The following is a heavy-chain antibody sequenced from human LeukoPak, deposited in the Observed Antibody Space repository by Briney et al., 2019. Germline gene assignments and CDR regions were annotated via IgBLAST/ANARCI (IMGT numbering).Heavy chain of an antibody. CDR2: INPNGGST. D-gene: IGHD3-3*01. CDR1: GYTFTSYY. J-gene: IGHJ6*02. V-gene: IGHV1-46*01. Sequence: ASVKVSCKASGYTFTSYYMHWVRQAPGQGLEWMGIINPNGGSTSYAQKFQGRVTMTRDTSTSTVYMELSSLRSEDTAVYYCARDRHYDFWSGYYPYYYYGMDVWGQGTTVTVSS. CDR3: ARDRHYDFWSGYYPYYYYGMDV.